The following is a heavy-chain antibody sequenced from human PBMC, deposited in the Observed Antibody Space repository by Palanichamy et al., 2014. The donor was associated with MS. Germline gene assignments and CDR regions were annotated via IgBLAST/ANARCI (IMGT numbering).Heavy chain of an antibody. CDR3: AREVDSYGMDV. CDR1: GFTSIAMA. J-gene: IGHJ6*02. D-gene: IGHD5-12*01. Sequence: QVQLVESGGGVVQPGRSLRLSCAASGFTSIAMAWTGSARLQGKGLEWVAVTWHDGSNKYYADSVKGRFTISRDNSKNTLYLQMNSLRADDTAVYYCAREVDSYGMDVWGQGTTVTVSS. V-gene: IGHV3-33*01. CDR2: TWHDGSNK.